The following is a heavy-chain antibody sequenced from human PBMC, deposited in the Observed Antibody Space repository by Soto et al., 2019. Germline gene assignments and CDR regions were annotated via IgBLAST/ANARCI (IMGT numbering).Heavy chain of an antibody. CDR2: IIPIFGTA. J-gene: IGHJ5*02. CDR3: ARDLSPAKKNWFDP. V-gene: IGHV1-69*13. Sequence: SVKVACKASGGTFSSYAISWVRQAPGQGLEWMGGIIPIFGTANYAQKFQGRVTITADESTSTAYMELSSLRSEDTAVYYCARDLSPAKKNWFDPWGQGNMVTVSS. CDR1: GGTFSSYA.